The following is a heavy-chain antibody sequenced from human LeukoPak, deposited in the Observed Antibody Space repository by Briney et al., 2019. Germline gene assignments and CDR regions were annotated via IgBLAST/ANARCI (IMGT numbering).Heavy chain of an antibody. Sequence: SETLSLTCAVYGGSFSGYYWSWIRQPPGKGLEWIGEINHSGSTNYNPSLKSRVTISVDTSKNQFSLKLSSVTAADTAVYYCARGRAAAGFDYWGQGTLVTVSS. CDR3: ARGRAAAGFDY. CDR2: INHSGST. J-gene: IGHJ4*02. CDR1: GGSFSGYY. V-gene: IGHV4-34*01. D-gene: IGHD6-13*01.